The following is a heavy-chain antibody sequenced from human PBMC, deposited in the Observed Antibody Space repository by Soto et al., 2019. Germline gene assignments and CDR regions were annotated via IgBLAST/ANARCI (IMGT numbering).Heavy chain of an antibody. CDR1: GGTFSSYT. CDR3: AVPYDILTGYYNPPLDY. D-gene: IGHD3-9*01. Sequence: QVQLVQSGAEVKKPGSSVKVSCKASGGTFSSYTISWVRQAPGQGLEWMGRIIPILGIANYAQKFQGRVTSTADKSTSTAYMELSSLRSEDTAVYYCAVPYDILTGYYNPPLDYWSQGTLVSVSS. J-gene: IGHJ4*02. V-gene: IGHV1-69*02. CDR2: IIPILGIA.